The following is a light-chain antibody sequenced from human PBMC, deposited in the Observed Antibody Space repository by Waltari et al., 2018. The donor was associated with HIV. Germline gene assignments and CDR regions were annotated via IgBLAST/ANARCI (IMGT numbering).Light chain of an antibody. CDR1: QTLHSDS. V-gene: IGKV3-20*01. CDR3: QQFSASPT. Sequence: IVLTQTPGPLSFSPGEKGTLSCRASQTLHSDSIAWYQQKSGQPPRLLIHGTSNRATGIPDRFSGSGSGTDFTLTISRLELGDSAVYYCQQFSASPTFGQGTKVEI. J-gene: IGKJ1*01. CDR2: GTS.